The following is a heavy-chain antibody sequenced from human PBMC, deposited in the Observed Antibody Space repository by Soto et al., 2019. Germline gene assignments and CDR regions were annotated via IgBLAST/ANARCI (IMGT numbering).Heavy chain of an antibody. CDR2: IYHSGST. CDR1: RGSFNAYS. CDR3: ARFVRSCSGTTCYTRADV. V-gene: IGHV4-34*01. Sequence: ASETLSLTCAVHRGSFNAYSWTWIRQPPGKGLEWIGSIYHSGSTYYNPSLKSRVTMSVDTSKNQFSLKLRSVIVADTAVYHCARFVRSCSGTTCYTRADVWGQGTTVTVSS. D-gene: IGHD2-2*02. J-gene: IGHJ6*02.